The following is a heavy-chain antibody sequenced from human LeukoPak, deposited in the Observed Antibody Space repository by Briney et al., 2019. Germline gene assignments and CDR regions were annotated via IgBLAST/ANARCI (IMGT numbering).Heavy chain of an antibody. CDR1: GYSISSGYY. Sequence: SETLSLTCAVSGYSISSGYYWGWIRQPPGKGLEWIGSIYHSGSTYYNPSLKSRVTISVDTSKNQFSLMLSSVTAADTAVYYCARNPHWMVRGVITWGQGTLVTVSS. V-gene: IGHV4-38-2*01. CDR3: ARNPHWMVRGVIT. D-gene: IGHD3-10*01. J-gene: IGHJ5*02. CDR2: IYHSGST.